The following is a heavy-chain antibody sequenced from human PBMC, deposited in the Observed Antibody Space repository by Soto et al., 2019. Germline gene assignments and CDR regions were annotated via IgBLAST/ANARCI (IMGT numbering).Heavy chain of an antibody. D-gene: IGHD6-25*01. V-gene: IGHV3-30-3*01. CDR1: GFTFSSYA. J-gene: IGHJ6*02. Sequence: QAGGSLRLSCAASGFTFSSYAMHWVRQAPGKGLEWVAVISYDGSNKYYADSVKGRFTISRDNSKNTLYLQMNSLRAEDTAVYYCARGGRLYYYYGMDVWGQGTTVTVSS. CDR3: ARGGRLYYYYGMDV. CDR2: ISYDGSNK.